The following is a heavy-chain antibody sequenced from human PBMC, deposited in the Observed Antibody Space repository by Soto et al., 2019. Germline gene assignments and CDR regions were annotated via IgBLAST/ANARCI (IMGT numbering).Heavy chain of an antibody. CDR2: INSDGTST. Sequence: LXLSCAASGFTFSSYLMHWVRQAPVKGLVWVSRINSDGTSTSYADSVKGRFTISRDNAKNTLYLHVNSLRAEDTAVYYCVKVLARGVGVPRFYFDSWGQGALVTVSS. D-gene: IGHD2-2*01. J-gene: IGHJ4*02. V-gene: IGHV3-74*01. CDR3: VKVLARGVGVPRFYFDS. CDR1: GFTFSSYL.